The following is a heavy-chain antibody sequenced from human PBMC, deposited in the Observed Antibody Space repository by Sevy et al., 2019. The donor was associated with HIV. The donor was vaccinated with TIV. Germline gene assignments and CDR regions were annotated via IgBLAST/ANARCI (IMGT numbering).Heavy chain of an antibody. V-gene: IGHV5-51*01. CDR2: IYPGDSDT. CDR1: GYSFTSYW. D-gene: IGHD1-1*01. Sequence: GESLKISCKGSGYSFTSYWIGWVRQMPGKGLEWMGIIYPGDSDTRYSPSFQGQVTISADKSISTAYLQWGSLKASDTGMYYWAGGGCRKSNWQGNYYYGMGGLGPGTTGNRL. J-gene: IGHJ6*01. CDR3: AGGGCRKSNWQGNYYYGMGG.